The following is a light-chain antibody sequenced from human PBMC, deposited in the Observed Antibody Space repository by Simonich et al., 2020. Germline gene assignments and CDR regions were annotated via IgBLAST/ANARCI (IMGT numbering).Light chain of an antibody. CDR1: QRISSY. Sequence: DIQMTQSPSSLSASVGDRIPITCRASQRISSYLNWYQQKPGKAPTLLIYAASSLQSGVPSRFSGSGSGTDFTLTISSLQPEDFATYYCQQSYSTPWTCGQGTKVEIK. J-gene: IGKJ1*01. CDR2: AAS. V-gene: IGKV1-39*01. CDR3: QQSYSTPWT.